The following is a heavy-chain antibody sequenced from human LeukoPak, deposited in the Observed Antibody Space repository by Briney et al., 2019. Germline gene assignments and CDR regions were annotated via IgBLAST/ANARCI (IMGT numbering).Heavy chain of an antibody. J-gene: IGHJ4*02. D-gene: IGHD4-17*01. CDR1: GFTFSKHA. CDR2: ISGSDGNT. CDR3: AKDSSVPYGITD. Sequence: GGSLRLSCAASGFTFSKHAMSWVRQAPGKGLEWVSAISGSDGNTFYADSVKGRFTISRDNSKNTLSLQMNSLRAEDTALYYCAKDSSVPYGITDWGQGTLVTVSS. V-gene: IGHV3-23*01.